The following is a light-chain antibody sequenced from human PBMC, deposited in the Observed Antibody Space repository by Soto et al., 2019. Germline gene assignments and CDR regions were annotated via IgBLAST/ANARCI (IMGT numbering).Light chain of an antibody. V-gene: IGLV2-11*01. CDR2: DVS. J-gene: IGLJ1*01. Sequence: QSVLTQPRSASGSPGQSVTISCTGTSSDVGGYNYVSWYQQHPGKAPKLMIYDVSKRPSGVPDRFSGSKSGNTASLTISGLQAEDEADYYCASLTTTNFVFGSGTKVTVL. CDR3: ASLTTTNFV. CDR1: SSDVGGYNY.